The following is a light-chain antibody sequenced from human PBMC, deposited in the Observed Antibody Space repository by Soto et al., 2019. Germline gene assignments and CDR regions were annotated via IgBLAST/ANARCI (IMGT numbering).Light chain of an antibody. CDR2: AAS. J-gene: IGKJ1*01. CDR1: QNIGGN. Sequence: EIEMAQSPAALSVSPGQSVTLSCRSSQNIGGNLAWYQQRPCQSPRLLIYAASDRATGVPARFSGSGSGTEFTLTINSLEPEDFAVYYCQQYGSSPQTFGQGTKLEIK. V-gene: IGKV3-15*01. CDR3: QQYGSSPQT.